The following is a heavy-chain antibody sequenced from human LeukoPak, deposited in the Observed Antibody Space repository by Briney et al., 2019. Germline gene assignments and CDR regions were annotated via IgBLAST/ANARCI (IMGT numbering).Heavy chain of an antibody. Sequence: SETLSLTCTVSGGSISSYYWSWIRQPPRKGLEWIGYIYYSGSTNYNPSLDSRVTIDTSKNQFSLKLSSVTAAGTAVYYCASSLSSTTYAFDIWGQGTMVTVSS. D-gene: IGHD6-13*01. CDR3: ASSLSSTTYAFDI. J-gene: IGHJ3*02. CDR2: IYYSGST. V-gene: IGHV4-59*01. CDR1: GGSISSYY.